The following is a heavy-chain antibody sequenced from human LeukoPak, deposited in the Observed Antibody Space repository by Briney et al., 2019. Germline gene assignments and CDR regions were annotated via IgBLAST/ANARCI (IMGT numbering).Heavy chain of an antibody. CDR2: IYNSGST. Sequence: SETLSLTCIVSGGSISIYYWNWIWQPPGKGLEWIGYIYNSGSTDYNPSLKRRVTISADTSKNQFSLKLTSVTAADTAVYYCARDRELGSWGQGILVTVSS. CDR3: ARDRELGS. CDR1: GGSISIYY. D-gene: IGHD3-10*01. V-gene: IGHV4-59*01. J-gene: IGHJ5*02.